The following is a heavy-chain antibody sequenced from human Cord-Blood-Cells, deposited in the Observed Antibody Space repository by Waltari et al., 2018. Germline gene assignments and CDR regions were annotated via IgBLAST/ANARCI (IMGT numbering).Heavy chain of an antibody. J-gene: IGHJ2*01. D-gene: IGHD2-21*01. CDR2: ISSSGSTI. Sequence: EVQLVESGGGLVQPGGSLRLSCAASGFTFSSYEMNWVRQAPGKGLEFVSYISSSGSTIYYADSVKGRFTISSDNAKNSLYRQMNSLRAEDTAVYYCARDLPGMVSFDLWGRGTLVTVSS. CDR1: GFTFSSYE. V-gene: IGHV3-48*03. CDR3: ARDLPGMVSFDL.